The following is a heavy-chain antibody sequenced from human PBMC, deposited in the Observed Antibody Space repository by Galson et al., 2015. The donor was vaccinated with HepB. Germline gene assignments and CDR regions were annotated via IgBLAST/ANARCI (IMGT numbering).Heavy chain of an antibody. CDR3: ARRTDYYALFDP. D-gene: IGHD3-10*01. J-gene: IGHJ5*02. CDR2: IYPGDSDT. V-gene: IGHV5-51*01. Sequence: QSGAEVKKPGESLKISCRGSGSSFATYWIGWVRQMPEKGLEWMGIIYPGDSDTKYSPSFQGQVTISADKSINTVYLQWSSLKASDTAMYYCARRTDYYALFDPWGQGTLVTVSS. CDR1: GSSFATYW.